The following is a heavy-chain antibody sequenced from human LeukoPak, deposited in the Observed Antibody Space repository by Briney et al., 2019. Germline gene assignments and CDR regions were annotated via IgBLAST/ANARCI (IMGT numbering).Heavy chain of an antibody. Sequence: SGGSLRLSCAASGFIFNNYVMTWVRQAPGKGLEWVSAISGDGGRTFYADSVKGRFTISRDNSKKTVYLQMSGLRAEDTAVYYCAKESASWNYYYYGMDVWGQGTTVTVSS. CDR2: ISGDGGRT. V-gene: IGHV3-23*01. D-gene: IGHD2-2*01. J-gene: IGHJ6*02. CDR1: GFIFNNYV. CDR3: AKESASWNYYYYGMDV.